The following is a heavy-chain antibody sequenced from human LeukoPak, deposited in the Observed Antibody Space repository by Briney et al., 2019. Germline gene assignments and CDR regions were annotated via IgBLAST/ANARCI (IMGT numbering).Heavy chain of an antibody. Sequence: GGSLRLSCAASGFTFSSYNMNWVRQAPGKGLEWVSYISSSSTTLYYADSVKGRFTISRDNAKNSLYLQMNSLRVEDTAVYYCATHFSSAWYWDYWGQGTLVTVSS. J-gene: IGHJ4*02. CDR3: ATHFSSAWYWDY. CDR1: GFTFSSYN. CDR2: ISSSSTTL. D-gene: IGHD6-13*01. V-gene: IGHV3-48*01.